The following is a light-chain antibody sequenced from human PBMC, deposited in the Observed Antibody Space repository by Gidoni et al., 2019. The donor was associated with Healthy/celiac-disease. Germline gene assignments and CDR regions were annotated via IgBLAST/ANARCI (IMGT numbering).Light chain of an antibody. CDR2: GAS. J-gene: IGKJ1*01. CDR1: QSVGSN. CDR3: QQYNHWPRT. V-gene: IGKV3-15*01. Sequence: EIVMTQSPATLSVSPGERVTLSCRASQSVGSNLAWYQQKPGQAPRLLIYGASTRATGIPARFSGSGSGTEFTLTISSLQSEDCAVYYCQQYNHWPRTFGQXTKVEIK.